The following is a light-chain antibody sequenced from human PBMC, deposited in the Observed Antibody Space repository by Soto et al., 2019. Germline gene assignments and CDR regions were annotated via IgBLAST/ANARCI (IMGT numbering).Light chain of an antibody. CDR3: QQPRT. J-gene: IGKJ3*01. V-gene: IGKV1-9*01. CDR2: AAS. CDR1: QGISSY. Sequence: DIQLTQSPSFLSASVGDRATITCRASQGISSYLAWYQQKPGKAPKLLIYAASTLQSGVPSRFSGSGSGTEFTLTISSRQPEDFATYYCQQPRTFGPGTKVDIK.